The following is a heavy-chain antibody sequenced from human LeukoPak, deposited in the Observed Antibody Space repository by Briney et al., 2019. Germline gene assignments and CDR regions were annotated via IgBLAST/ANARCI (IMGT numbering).Heavy chain of an antibody. Sequence: SETLSLTCTVPGGSISSSSYYWGWIRQPPGKGLEWIGSIYYSGSTYYNPSLKSRVTISVDTSKNQFSLKLSSVTAADTAVYYCARHRGDDYSNYLYYYYGMDVWGQGTTVTVSS. D-gene: IGHD4-11*01. V-gene: IGHV4-39*01. J-gene: IGHJ6*02. CDR3: ARHRGDDYSNYLYYYYGMDV. CDR2: IYYSGST. CDR1: GGSISSSSYY.